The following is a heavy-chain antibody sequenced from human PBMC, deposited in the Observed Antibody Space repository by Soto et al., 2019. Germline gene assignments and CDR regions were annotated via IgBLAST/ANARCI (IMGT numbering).Heavy chain of an antibody. V-gene: IGHV3-23*01. Sequence: WGSLRLSCAASGFTFGSYGMTWVRQAPGKGLECVSGITAATGTTYYADSVKGRFTISRDLSTNTLFLQMNSLRAADSAVYYCAKATGRSNFYYSGLDVWGQGTTVTVSS. J-gene: IGHJ6*02. D-gene: IGHD1-26*01. CDR1: GFTFGSYG. CDR3: AKATGRSNFYYSGLDV. CDR2: ITAATGTT.